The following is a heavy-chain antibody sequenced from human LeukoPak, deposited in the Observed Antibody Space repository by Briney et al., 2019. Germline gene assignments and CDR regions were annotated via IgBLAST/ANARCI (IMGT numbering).Heavy chain of an antibody. D-gene: IGHD6-13*01. Sequence: GGSLRLSCAASGFTFSSYSMNWVRQAPGKGLEWVSAISGGGGSTYYADSVKGRFTISRDNSKNTLYLEMNNLRAEDTAVYYCAKRGSSSWSQFDYWGRGTLVTVSS. V-gene: IGHV3-23*01. CDR3: AKRGSSSWSQFDY. J-gene: IGHJ4*02. CDR1: GFTFSSYS. CDR2: ISGGGGST.